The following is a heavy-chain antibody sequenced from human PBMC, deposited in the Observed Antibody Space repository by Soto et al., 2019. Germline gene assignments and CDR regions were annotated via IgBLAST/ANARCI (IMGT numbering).Heavy chain of an antibody. J-gene: IGHJ6*02. CDR2: ISYDGSDK. Sequence: VQLVESGGGEVQPGRSLRLSCAASGFTYTDFALHWVRQAPGKGLEWVAIISYDGSDKYYADSVKGRFAISRDNPKNTLYLEINSLRPEDTAVYFCARRAWDIYYAIDVWGQGTTVTVFS. CDR1: GFTYTDFA. CDR3: ARRAWDIYYAIDV. V-gene: IGHV3-30*09. D-gene: IGHD2-15*01.